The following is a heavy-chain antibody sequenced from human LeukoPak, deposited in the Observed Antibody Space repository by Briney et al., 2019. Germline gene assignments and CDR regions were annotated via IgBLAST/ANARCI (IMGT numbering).Heavy chain of an antibody. J-gene: IGHJ4*02. CDR1: GFTFSSYA. Sequence: GGSLRLSCAASGFTFSSYAMSWVRQAPGKGLEWVSAISGSGGSTYYADSVKGRFTISRGNSKNTLYLQMNSLRAEDTAVYYCAREGDGYNSPIDYWGQGTPVTVSS. D-gene: IGHD5-24*01. V-gene: IGHV3-23*01. CDR2: ISGSGGST. CDR3: AREGDGYNSPIDY.